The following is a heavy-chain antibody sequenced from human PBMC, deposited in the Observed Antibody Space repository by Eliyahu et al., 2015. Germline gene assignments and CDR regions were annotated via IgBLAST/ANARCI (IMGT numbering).Heavy chain of an antibody. D-gene: IGHD3-22*01. J-gene: IGHJ4*02. CDR1: GFSLXTSGXR. CDR2: IDWDDDK. CDR3: ARMGVYDSSGYYLDYFDY. V-gene: IGHV2-70*04. Sequence: QVTLKESGPALVKPTQTLTLTCTFSGFSLXTSGXRVSWIRQPPGKALEWLARIDWDDDKFYSTSLKTRLTISKDTSKNQVVLTMTNMDPVDTATYYCARMGVYDSSGYYLDYFDYWGQGTLVTVSS.